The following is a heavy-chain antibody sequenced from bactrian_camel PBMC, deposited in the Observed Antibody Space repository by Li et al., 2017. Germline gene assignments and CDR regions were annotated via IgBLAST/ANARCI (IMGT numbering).Heavy chain of an antibody. CDR2: IVSDGTT. CDR1: GYTYVGCS. D-gene: IGHD3*01. Sequence: QLVESGGGLVQPGGSLRLSCAGSGYTYVGCSMAWYRQAPGKERELVSSIVSDGTTYYADSVKDRFTISQDNARNTVYLQMNNLRPEDTAMYYCAAARRSTDFRRFDYWGQGTQVTVS. CDR3: AAARRSTDFRRFDY. V-gene: IGHV3S9*01. J-gene: IGHJ4*01.